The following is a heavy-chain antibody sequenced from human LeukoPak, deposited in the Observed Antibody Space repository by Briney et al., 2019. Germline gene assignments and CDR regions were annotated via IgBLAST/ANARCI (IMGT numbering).Heavy chain of an antibody. J-gene: IGHJ4*02. CDR3: AKEQSEYSSRAVDY. D-gene: IGHD3-22*01. V-gene: IGHV3-30*18. Sequence: GRSLRLSCAASGFTFSSYGMHWVRQAPGKGLEWVAVISYDGSAKNYADFVKGRFTISRDNSKNTLYLQINSLRPEDTAVYYCAKEQSEYSSRAVDYWGQGTLVTVSS. CDR2: ISYDGSAK. CDR1: GFTFSSYG.